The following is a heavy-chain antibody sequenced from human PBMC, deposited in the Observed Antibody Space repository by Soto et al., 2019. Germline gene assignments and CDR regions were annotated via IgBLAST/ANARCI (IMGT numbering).Heavy chain of an antibody. V-gene: IGHV3-23*01. CDR1: GFTFSSYA. Sequence: PGGSLRLSCAASGFTFSSYAMNWVRQAPGKGLEWVSVISSSGDSTYYADSVKGRFTISRDNAKNSLYLQMNSLRAEDTALYYCASGIVGATTYGMDVWGQGTTVTVSS. CDR3: ASGIVGATTYGMDV. J-gene: IGHJ6*02. CDR2: ISSSGDST. D-gene: IGHD1-26*01.